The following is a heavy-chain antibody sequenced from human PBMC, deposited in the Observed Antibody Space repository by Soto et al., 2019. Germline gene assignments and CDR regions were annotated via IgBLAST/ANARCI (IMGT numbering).Heavy chain of an antibody. Sequence: WTWIRQPPGKGLEWIGSIYYSGVTNYNPSLKSRVTILIDTSKNQFSLKLSSVTAADTAVFYCARGRYYDATAYSFDVWGRGTMVTVSS. D-gene: IGHD3-16*01. V-gene: IGHV4-59*01. CDR3: ARGRYYDATAYSFDV. CDR2: IYYSGVT. J-gene: IGHJ3*01.